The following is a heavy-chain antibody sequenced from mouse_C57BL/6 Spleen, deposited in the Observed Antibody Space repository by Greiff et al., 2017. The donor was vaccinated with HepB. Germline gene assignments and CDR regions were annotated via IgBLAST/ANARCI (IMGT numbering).Heavy chain of an antibody. CDR2: FYPGSGSI. V-gene: IGHV1-62-2*01. CDR1: GYTFTEYT. D-gene: IGHD1-1*01. J-gene: IGHJ2*01. Sequence: VQLQESGAELVKPGASVKLSCKASGYTFTEYTIHWVKQRSGQGLEWIGWFYPGSGSIKYNERFKDKATLTADKSSSTVYMELSRLTSEDSAVYFCARHEDQDYGTQGYFDYWGQGTTLTVSS. CDR3: ARHEDQDYGTQGYFDY.